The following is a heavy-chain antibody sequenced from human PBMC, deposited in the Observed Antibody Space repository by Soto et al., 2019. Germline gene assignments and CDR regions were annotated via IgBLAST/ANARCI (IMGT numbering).Heavy chain of an antibody. V-gene: IGHV3-23*01. D-gene: IGHD1-7*01. Sequence: EVQLLESGGGLVQPGGSLRLSCAASGFSFVNYAMNWVRQAPGKGLEWVSGLSGSGTSTYYADSVKGRFTISRDNSRDTLFLQMNSLTAADTAVYYCAKATTTGGSFNPFDSWGQGALVTVSS. CDR1: GFSFVNYA. CDR3: AKATTTGGSFNPFDS. CDR2: LSGSGTST. J-gene: IGHJ4*02.